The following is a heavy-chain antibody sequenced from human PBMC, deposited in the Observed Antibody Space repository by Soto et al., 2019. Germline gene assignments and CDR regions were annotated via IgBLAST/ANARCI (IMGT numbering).Heavy chain of an antibody. Sequence: ASVKVSCKDSGYTFTSYDMHWVRQAPGQRLEWMGWINAGNGNTKYSQKFQGRVTITRDTSASTAYMELSSLRSEDTAVYYCARLRFLEWFSDYWGQGTLVTVSS. CDR3: ARLRFLEWFSDY. D-gene: IGHD3-3*01. CDR2: INAGNGNT. J-gene: IGHJ4*02. CDR1: GYTFTSYD. V-gene: IGHV1-3*01.